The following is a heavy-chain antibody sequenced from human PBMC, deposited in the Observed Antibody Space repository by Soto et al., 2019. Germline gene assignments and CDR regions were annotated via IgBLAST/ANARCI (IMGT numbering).Heavy chain of an antibody. CDR3: ARPLWRDDYNWGYFDL. CDR2: ISYDGSNK. V-gene: IGHV3-30-3*01. Sequence: QVQLVESGGGVVQPGKSLRLSCAASGFTFSSYAMHWVRQAPGKGLEWVAVISYDGSNKYYADSVNGRFTISRDNSKNTLYLQMSSLRLEDTAVYYCARPLWRDDYNWGYFDLWGRGTLVTVSS. D-gene: IGHD4-4*01. CDR1: GFTFSSYA. J-gene: IGHJ2*01.